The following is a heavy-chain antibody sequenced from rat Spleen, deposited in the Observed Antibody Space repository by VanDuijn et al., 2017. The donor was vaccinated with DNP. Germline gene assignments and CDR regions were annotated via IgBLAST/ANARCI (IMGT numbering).Heavy chain of an antibody. CDR2: IPSSGDST. Sequence: EVQLVESGGDLVQPGRSLKLSCVASRFTFNNFWMTWFRQVPRKGLEWVASIPSSGDSTYYPDSVKGRFTISRDNARNTLYLQMNSLRSEDMATYYCARHVLPLRVWDYWGQGVMVTVSS. D-gene: IGHD1-11*01. V-gene: IGHV5-31*01. CDR1: RFTFNNFW. CDR3: ARHVLPLRVWDY. J-gene: IGHJ2*01.